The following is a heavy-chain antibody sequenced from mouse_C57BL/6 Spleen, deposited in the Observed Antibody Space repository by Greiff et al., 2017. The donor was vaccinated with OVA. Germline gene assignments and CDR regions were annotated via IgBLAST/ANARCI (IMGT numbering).Heavy chain of an antibody. Sequence: VQRVESGPELVKPGASVKISCKASGYAFSSSWMNWVKQRPGKGLEWIGRIYPGDGDTNYNGKFKGKATLTADKSSSTAYMQLSSLTSEDSAVYFCARDAFDYWGQGTTLTVSS. CDR1: GYAFSSSW. CDR3: ARDAFDY. J-gene: IGHJ2*01. V-gene: IGHV1-82*01. CDR2: IYPGDGDT.